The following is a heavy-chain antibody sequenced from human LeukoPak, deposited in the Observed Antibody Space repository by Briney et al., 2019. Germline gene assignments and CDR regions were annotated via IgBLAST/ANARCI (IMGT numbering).Heavy chain of an antibody. CDR3: ARQWLFDGIPDAFDI. V-gene: IGHV3-66*04. J-gene: IGHJ3*02. CDR2: IYSGGST. D-gene: IGHD3-22*01. CDR1: GFTVSSNY. Sequence: GGSLRLSCAASGFTVSSNYMSWVRQAPGKGLEWVSVIYSGGSTYYADSVKGRFTISRDNSKNTLYLQMNSLSAEDTAVYYCARQWLFDGIPDAFDIWGQGTMVTVSS.